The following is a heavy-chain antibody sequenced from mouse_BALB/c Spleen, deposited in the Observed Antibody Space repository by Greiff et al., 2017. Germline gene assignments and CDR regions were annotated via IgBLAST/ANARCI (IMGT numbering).Heavy chain of an antibody. CDR3: ARGSSYRAMDY. CDR2: INPSSGYT. V-gene: IGHV1-4*02. CDR1: GYTFTSYK. J-gene: IGHJ4*01. D-gene: IGHD1-1*01. Sequence: QVQLQQSAAELARPGASVKMSCKASGYTFTSYKMHWVKQRPGQGLEWIGYINPSSGYTEYNQKFKDKTTLTADKSSSTAYMQLSSLTSEDSAVYYCARGSSYRAMDYWGQGTSVTVSS.